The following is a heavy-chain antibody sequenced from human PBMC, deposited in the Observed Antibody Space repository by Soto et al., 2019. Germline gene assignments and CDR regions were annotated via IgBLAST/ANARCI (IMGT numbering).Heavy chain of an antibody. D-gene: IGHD6-13*01. CDR3: AKEYGSTWIDH. V-gene: IGHV3-30*18. CDR1: GFTLSTYG. J-gene: IGHJ4*02. CDR2: MSYDGTKE. Sequence: QVELVEAGGGVVQPGRSLRLSCAASGFTLSTYGMHWVPQAPGKGLEWVAAMSYDGTKEYYADSVKGRFTISRDNSRNTLFLQLNSLRAEDTAVYYCAKEYGSTWIDHWGQGTLVTVSS.